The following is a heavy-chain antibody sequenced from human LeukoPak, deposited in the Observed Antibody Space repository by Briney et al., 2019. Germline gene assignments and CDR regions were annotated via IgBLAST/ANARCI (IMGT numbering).Heavy chain of an antibody. CDR3: ARAPVAMVFHLPDY. V-gene: IGHV1-69*01. CDR2: IIPIFGTA. D-gene: IGHD5-18*01. Sequence: SVKVSCKASGGTFSSYAISWVRQAPGQGLEWMGGIIPIFGTANYAQKFQGRVKITADESTSTAYMELSSLRSEDTAVYYCARAPVAMVFHLPDYWGQGTLVTVSS. J-gene: IGHJ4*02. CDR1: GGTFSSYA.